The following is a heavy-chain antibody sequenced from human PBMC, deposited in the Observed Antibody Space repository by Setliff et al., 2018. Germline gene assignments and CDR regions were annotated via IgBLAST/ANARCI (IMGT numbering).Heavy chain of an antibody. Sequence: ASVKVSCKSSGNSFTVFYLHWVRQAPGQGLEWMGWISPHSGDTHYAQKFQSRVRMTRDTSTYAAYLELSDLTSDDTAMYYCARSGSFGMRYWFDYWGKGTTVTVSS. V-gene: IGHV1-2*02. J-gene: IGHJ6*04. CDR3: ARSGSFGMRYWFDY. D-gene: IGHD1-26*01. CDR1: GNSFTVFY. CDR2: ISPHSGDT.